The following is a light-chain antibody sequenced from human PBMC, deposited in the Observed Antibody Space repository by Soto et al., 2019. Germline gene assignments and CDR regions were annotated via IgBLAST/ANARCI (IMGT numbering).Light chain of an antibody. Sequence: EIVLTQSPATLSLSPGERATLSCGASQSVSSSYLAWYQQKPGLAPRLLIYDASSRATGIPDRFSGSGSGTDFTLTISRLEPEDFGVYYCQRYGSSPYTFGQGTKLEIK. J-gene: IGKJ2*01. CDR3: QRYGSSPYT. CDR2: DAS. V-gene: IGKV3D-20*01. CDR1: QSVSSSY.